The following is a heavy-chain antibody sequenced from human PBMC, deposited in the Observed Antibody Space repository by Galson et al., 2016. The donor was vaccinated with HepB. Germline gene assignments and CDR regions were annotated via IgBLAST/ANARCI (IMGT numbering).Heavy chain of an antibody. CDR1: GFSLASSGVG. CDR3: AHRMRGTADY. J-gene: IGHJ4*02. V-gene: IGHV2-5*02. Sequence: PALVKPTQTLTLTCTFSGFSLASSGVGVGWIRQPPGKALEWLALIYWDDDKRYSPSLKSRLTITKDTSKNQVVLTMTKLDPVEKATYYCAHRMRGTADYWVQGTLVTVSS. CDR2: IYWDDDK.